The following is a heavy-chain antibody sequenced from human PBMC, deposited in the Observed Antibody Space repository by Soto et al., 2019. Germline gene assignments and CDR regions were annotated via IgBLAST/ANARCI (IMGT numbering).Heavy chain of an antibody. CDR3: ARDCSSTSCRYQGNRYYGMDV. Sequence: AASVKVSCKASGGTFSSYAISWVRQAPGQGLEWMGGIIPIFGTANYAQKFQGRVTITADKSTSTAYMELSSLRSEDTAVYYCARDCSSTSCRYQGNRYYGMDVWGQGTTVTVSS. CDR2: IIPIFGTA. D-gene: IGHD2-2*01. V-gene: IGHV1-69*06. J-gene: IGHJ6*02. CDR1: GGTFSSYA.